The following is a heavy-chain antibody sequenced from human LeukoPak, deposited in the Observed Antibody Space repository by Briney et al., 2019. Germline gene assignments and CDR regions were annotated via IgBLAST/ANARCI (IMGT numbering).Heavy chain of an antibody. CDR3: ARVLRYCSGGNRYSGGLGYMDV. Sequence: GGSLRLSCAASGFTFSDYNMRWIRQGPGKGLEWFSSISRIGSTKYYAGSVKGRFTISRDNAKNSLFLQMTSLRAEDTAVYYCARVLRYCSGGNRYSGGLGYMDVWGKGTTVTISS. J-gene: IGHJ6*03. V-gene: IGHV3-11*01. CDR2: ISRIGSTK. D-gene: IGHD2-15*01. CDR1: GFTFSDYN.